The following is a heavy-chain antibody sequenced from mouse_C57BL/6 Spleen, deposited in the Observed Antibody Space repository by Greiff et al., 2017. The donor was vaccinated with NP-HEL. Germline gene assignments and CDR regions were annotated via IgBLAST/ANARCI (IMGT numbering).Heavy chain of an antibody. D-gene: IGHD1-1*01. Sequence: VQLQQSGPELVKPGASVKIPCKASGYTFTDYNMDWVKQSHGKSLEWIGDINPNNGGTIYNQKFKGKATLTVDKSSSTAYMELRSLTSEDTAVYYCARTYYARYAMDYWGQGTSVTVSS. V-gene: IGHV1-18*01. CDR3: ARTYYARYAMDY. J-gene: IGHJ4*01. CDR2: INPNNGGT. CDR1: GYTFTDYN.